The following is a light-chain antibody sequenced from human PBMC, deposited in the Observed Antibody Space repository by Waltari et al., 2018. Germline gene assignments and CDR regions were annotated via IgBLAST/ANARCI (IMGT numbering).Light chain of an antibody. CDR3: LQYDTYSTWT. V-gene: IGKV1-5*03. CDR1: QSVSTW. Sequence: DLQMTQSPSTLSASVGDSVTITCRASQSVSTWLAWYHQKPGKAPKLLIFKTSNLESGVPSRFRGIGSGTEFTLTISSLQPDDSASYYCLQYDTYSTWTFGQGTRVEVK. J-gene: IGKJ1*01. CDR2: KTS.